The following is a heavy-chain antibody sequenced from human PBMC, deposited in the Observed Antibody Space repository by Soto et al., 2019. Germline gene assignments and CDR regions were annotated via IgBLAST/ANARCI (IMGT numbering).Heavy chain of an antibody. D-gene: IGHD6-6*01. Sequence: QVQLVQSGAEVKKPGSSVKVSCKASGGTFSSYAISWVRQAPGQGLEWMGGIIPIFGTANYAQKFQGRVTITADKSTSTAYMELSSLRSEDKAVYYCARGLEGIAARPHGMDVWGQGTTVTVSS. J-gene: IGHJ6*02. CDR1: GGTFSSYA. V-gene: IGHV1-69*06. CDR3: ARGLEGIAARPHGMDV. CDR2: IIPIFGTA.